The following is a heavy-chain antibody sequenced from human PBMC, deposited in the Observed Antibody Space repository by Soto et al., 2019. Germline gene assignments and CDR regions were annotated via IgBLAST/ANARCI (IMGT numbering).Heavy chain of an antibody. V-gene: IGHV1-8*01. Sequence: ASVKVSCKASGYTFTSYDINWVRQATGQGLEWMGWMNPNSGNTGYAQKFQGRVTMTRNTSISTAYMELSSLRSEDTAVYYCARSLLDKAYDFWSGYYRSNYYYYMDVWGKGTTVTVSS. CDR2: MNPNSGNT. J-gene: IGHJ6*03. D-gene: IGHD3-3*01. CDR1: GYTFTSYD. CDR3: ARSLLDKAYDFWSGYYRSNYYYYMDV.